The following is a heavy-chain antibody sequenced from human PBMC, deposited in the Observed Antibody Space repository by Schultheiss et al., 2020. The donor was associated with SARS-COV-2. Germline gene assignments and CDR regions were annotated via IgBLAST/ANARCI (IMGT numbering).Heavy chain of an antibody. V-gene: IGHV4-59*12. CDR3: ARAIILRVAFDI. J-gene: IGHJ3*02. D-gene: IGHD3-3*01. Sequence: SETLSLTCTVSGGSIRSYYWSWIRQPPGKDLEWVGYIFYSGNTDYNPSLKSRLTISVDTSKNQFSLKLSSVTAADTAVYYCARAIILRVAFDIWGQGTMVTVSS. CDR1: GGSIRSYY. CDR2: IFYSGNT.